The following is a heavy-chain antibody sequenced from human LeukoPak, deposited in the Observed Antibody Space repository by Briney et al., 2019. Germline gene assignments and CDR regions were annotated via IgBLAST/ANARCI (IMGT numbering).Heavy chain of an antibody. Sequence: SETLSPTCTVSGGSISSYYWSWIRQPPGKGLEWIGYIYYSGSTNYNPSLKSRVTISVDTSKNQFSLKLSSVTAADTAVYYCARNYYDSSGYYYYYYYGMDVWGQGTTVTVSS. CDR1: GGSISSYY. J-gene: IGHJ6*02. CDR2: IYYSGST. D-gene: IGHD3-22*01. V-gene: IGHV4-59*01. CDR3: ARNYYDSSGYYYYYYYGMDV.